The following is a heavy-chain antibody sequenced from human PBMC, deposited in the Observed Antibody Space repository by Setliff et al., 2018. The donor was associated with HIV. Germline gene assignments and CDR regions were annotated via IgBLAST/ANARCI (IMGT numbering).Heavy chain of an antibody. D-gene: IGHD3-22*01. V-gene: IGHV1-8*02. CDR2: MNPNRGNT. CDR3: AKPFGSDSSPQIDY. J-gene: IGHJ4*02. CDR1: GYTSTSYD. Sequence: AASVKVSCKASGYTSTSYDINWGRQATGQGLEWMGWMNPNRGNTGYAQKLQGRGTMTRNTSISTAYMELSSLRSDDTAIYYCAKPFGSDSSPQIDYWGQGTLVTVSS.